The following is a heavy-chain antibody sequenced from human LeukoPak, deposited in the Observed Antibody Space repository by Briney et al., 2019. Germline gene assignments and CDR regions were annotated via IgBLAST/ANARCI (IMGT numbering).Heavy chain of an antibody. CDR1: GGSISSYY. CDR3: ARWGGVVAATYYYYGMDV. D-gene: IGHD2-15*01. Sequence: SETLSLTCTVSGGSISSYYWSWIRQPPGKGLEWIGCIYYSGSTNYNPSLKSRVTISVDTSKNQFSLKLSSVTAADTAVYYCARWGGVVAATYYYYGMDVWGKGTTVTVSS. V-gene: IGHV4-59*01. J-gene: IGHJ6*04. CDR2: IYYSGST.